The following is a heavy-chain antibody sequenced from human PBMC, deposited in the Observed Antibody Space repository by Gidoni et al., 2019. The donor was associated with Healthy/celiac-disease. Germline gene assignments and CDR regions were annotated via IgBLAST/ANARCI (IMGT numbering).Heavy chain of an antibody. D-gene: IGHD2-8*01. CDR1: GDRASSNSAA. CDR2: TYYRSKWYN. V-gene: IGHV6-1*01. J-gene: IGHJ3*02. Sequence: VQLQQSGPGLVKPSQPLSLTCAIPGDRASSNSAAWNWIRQSPSRGLEWLGRTYYRSKWYNDYTVSVKSRLTINPDTSKNQFSLQLNSVTPEDTALYYCARDEMLTAGFDIWGQGTMVTVSS. CDR3: ARDEMLTAGFDI.